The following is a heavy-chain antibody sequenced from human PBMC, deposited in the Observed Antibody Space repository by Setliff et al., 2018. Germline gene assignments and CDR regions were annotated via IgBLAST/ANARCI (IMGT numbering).Heavy chain of an antibody. Sequence: GGSLRLSCAASGFTFSSYEMSWVRQAPGKGLEWVSYISTSGGTISYADSVKGRFTVSRDNAKNSLYLQMNSLRAEDTAVYYCARVGFGFFHHWGQGTLVTVSS. CDR1: GFTFSSYE. J-gene: IGHJ1*01. CDR3: ARVGFGFFHH. CDR2: ISTSGGTI. V-gene: IGHV3-48*03. D-gene: IGHD3-16*01.